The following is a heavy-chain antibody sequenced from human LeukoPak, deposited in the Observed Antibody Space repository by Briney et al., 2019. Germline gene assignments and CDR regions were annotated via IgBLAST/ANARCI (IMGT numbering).Heavy chain of an antibody. CDR1: GGSFSGYY. CDR2: INHSGST. Sequence: SETLSLTCAVYGGSFSGYYWSWIRQPPGKGLEWIGEINHSGSTNYNPSLKSRVTISVDTSKNQFSLKLSSVTAADTAVYYCARVTSGYLSHYFYYWGQGNLVTVSA. V-gene: IGHV4-34*01. D-gene: IGHD2-2*01. J-gene: IGHJ4*02. CDR3: ARVTSGYLSHYFYY.